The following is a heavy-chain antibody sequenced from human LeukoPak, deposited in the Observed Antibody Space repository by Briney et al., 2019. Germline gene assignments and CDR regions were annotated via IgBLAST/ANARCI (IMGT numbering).Heavy chain of an antibody. J-gene: IGHJ3*02. V-gene: IGHV3-7*01. Sequence: GGSLRLSCAASGFTFSSYTMSWVRQAPGKGLEWVANIKQDGSEKYYVDSVKGRFTISRDNAKNSLYLQMNSLRAEDTAVYYCARRVASANDAFDIWGQGTMVTVSS. CDR1: GFTFSSYT. D-gene: IGHD6-13*01. CDR2: IKQDGSEK. CDR3: ARRVASANDAFDI.